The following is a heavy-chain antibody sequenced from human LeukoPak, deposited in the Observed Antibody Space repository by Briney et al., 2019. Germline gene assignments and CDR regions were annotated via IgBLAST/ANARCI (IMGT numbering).Heavy chain of an antibody. CDR1: GGSISSGTYY. D-gene: IGHD6-6*01. V-gene: IGHV4-61*02. CDR2: IYTSGST. J-gene: IGHJ4*02. Sequence: SQTLSLTCTVSGGSISSGTYYWSWIRQPAGKGLEWIGRIYTSGSTNYNPSLKSRVTISVDTSKNQFSLKLSSATAADTAVYYCARATFVGFDYWGQGTLATVSS. CDR3: ARATFVGFDY.